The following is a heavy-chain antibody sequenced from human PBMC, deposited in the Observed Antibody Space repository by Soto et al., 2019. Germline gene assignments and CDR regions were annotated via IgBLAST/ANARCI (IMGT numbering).Heavy chain of an antibody. CDR3: DRGRGEYGDYEPVLDYYYYGMEV. D-gene: IGHD4-17*01. V-gene: IGHV4-31*03. Sequence: SGTLSLTCTVSGGSISSGGYYWSWIRQHPGKGLEWIGYIYYSGSTYYNPSLKSRVTISVDTSKNQFSLKLSSVTAADTAVYYCDRGRGEYGDYEPVLDYYYYGMEVWGQGTTVT. CDR1: GGSISSGGYY. J-gene: IGHJ6*02. CDR2: IYYSGST.